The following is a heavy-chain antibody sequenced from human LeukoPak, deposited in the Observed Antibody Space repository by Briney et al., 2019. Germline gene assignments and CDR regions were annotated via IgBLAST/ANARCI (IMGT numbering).Heavy chain of an antibody. CDR1: GGSISPYY. J-gene: IGHJ4*02. Sequence: SETLSLTCTVSGGSISPYYWGWIRQPPGKGLEWIGFIYYNGNTNYNPSLKSRVTISVDTSRNQSSLKLRSVTAADTAMYYCVRSNYFDYWGQGTVVTVSS. CDR3: VRSNYFDY. CDR2: IYYNGNT. V-gene: IGHV4-59*01.